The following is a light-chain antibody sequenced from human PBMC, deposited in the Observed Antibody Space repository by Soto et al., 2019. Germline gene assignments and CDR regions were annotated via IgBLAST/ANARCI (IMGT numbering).Light chain of an antibody. Sequence: VLTQPPSASGTPGQRVTISCSGSSSNIGSNTVNWYQQLPGTAPKLLIYSNNQRPSGVPDRFSGSKSGTSASLAISGLQSEDEADYYCAAWDDSLNVLFGGGTKVTVL. CDR3: AAWDDSLNVL. J-gene: IGLJ2*01. CDR2: SNN. CDR1: SSNIGSNT. V-gene: IGLV1-44*01.